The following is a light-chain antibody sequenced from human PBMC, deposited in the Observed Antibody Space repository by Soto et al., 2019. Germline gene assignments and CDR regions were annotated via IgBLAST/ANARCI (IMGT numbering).Light chain of an antibody. V-gene: IGLV1-44*01. CDR1: SSNIGTNT. CDR2: NTN. CDR3: AAWDGSLNVVL. J-gene: IGLJ2*01. Sequence: QSVLTQPPSASGTPGQRVAISCSGSSSNIGTNTVNWYQQLPGSAPQLLIHNTNQRPSGVPGRFSGSKSGASASLAISGLQSEDEADYYCAAWDGSLNVVLFGGGTQLTVL.